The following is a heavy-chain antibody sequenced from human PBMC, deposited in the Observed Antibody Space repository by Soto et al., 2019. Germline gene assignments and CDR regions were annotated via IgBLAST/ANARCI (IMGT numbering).Heavy chain of an antibody. D-gene: IGHD3-10*01. CDR2: ISGSGGST. CDR3: AKCYGSWSYDSYYYYMDV. V-gene: IGHV3-23*01. Sequence: EVQLLESGGGLVQPGGSLRLSCAASGFTFSRYAMSWVRQAPGKGLEWVSAISGSGGSTHYADPVKGRFTISRDNSKNRLYLQMNSLRAEDTAVYYCAKCYGSWSYDSYYYYMDVWDKGTTVTVSS. J-gene: IGHJ6*03. CDR1: GFTFSRYA.